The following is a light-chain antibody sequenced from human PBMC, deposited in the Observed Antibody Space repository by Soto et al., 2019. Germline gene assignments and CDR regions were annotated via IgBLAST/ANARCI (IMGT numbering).Light chain of an antibody. Sequence: EIVLTQSPPTLSLSPGARATLSCRASQSVSSYLAWYQQRPGQAPRLLIYDASNRATGIPARFSGSGSGTDFTLTISSLEPEDFAVYYCQQRSNWHPAFTIVPGTKVDI. CDR1: QSVSSY. CDR3: QQRSNWHPAFT. J-gene: IGKJ3*01. V-gene: IGKV3-11*01. CDR2: DAS.